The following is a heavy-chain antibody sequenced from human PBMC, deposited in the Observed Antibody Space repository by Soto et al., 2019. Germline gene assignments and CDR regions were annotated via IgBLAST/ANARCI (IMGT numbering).Heavy chain of an antibody. V-gene: IGHV4-39*01. Sequence: ASETLSLTCTVSSGSISSTIYSWDWIRQPPGKGLEWIGSIFYSGSTYYSPSLKSRVTTSIDTSRNQFSLKLTSVTAADTAVYYCASQKLDVPAYFDYWGQGTLVTVSS. CDR1: SGSISSTIYS. D-gene: IGHD1-1*01. CDR3: ASQKLDVPAYFDY. J-gene: IGHJ4*02. CDR2: IFYSGST.